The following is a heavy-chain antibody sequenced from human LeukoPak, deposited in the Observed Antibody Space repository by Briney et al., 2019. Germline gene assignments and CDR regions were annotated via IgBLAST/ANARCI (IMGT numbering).Heavy chain of an antibody. V-gene: IGHV3-7*01. D-gene: IGHD1-1*01. CDR1: GFTFSSYE. J-gene: IGHJ5*01. CDR3: ARVSGTAQTEFASDS. Sequence: PGGSLRLSCAASGFTFSSYEMSWVRQAPGKGLEWVANIKQDGSEKHYVDSVKGRFTISRDNAKNSLYLQVNNLRDEDTAVYYCARVSGTAQTEFASDSWGQGTLVTVSS. CDR2: IKQDGSEK.